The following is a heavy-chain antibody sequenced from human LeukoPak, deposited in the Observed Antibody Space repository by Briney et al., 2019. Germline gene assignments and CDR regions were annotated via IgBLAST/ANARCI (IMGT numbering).Heavy chain of an antibody. V-gene: IGHV1-2*02. J-gene: IGHJ6*03. CDR3: ARDGTGGTGYYYYMDV. D-gene: IGHD1-1*01. Sequence: ASVKVSCKASGYTFTDYYMHWVRQAPGQGLEWMGWINPNSGGTNYAQKFQGRVTMTRDTSISTAYMELSRLRSDDTAVYYCARDGTGGTGYYYYMDVWGKGTTVTVSS. CDR2: INPNSGGT. CDR1: GYTFTDYY.